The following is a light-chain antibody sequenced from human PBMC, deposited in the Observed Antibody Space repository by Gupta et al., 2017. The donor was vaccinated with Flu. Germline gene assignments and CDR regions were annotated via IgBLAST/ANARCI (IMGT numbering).Light chain of an antibody. J-gene: IGLJ2*01. CDR2: KDT. Sequence: SDELTQPPSMSVSPGQTARITCFGDALSKQYAYWFQQKPGQAPQVIIFKDTERPSGIPARFSGTRSGTRVTLIITGVQVEDEADYYCQSADITGSFRVFGGGTKLTVL. V-gene: IGLV3-25*02. CDR1: ALSKQY. CDR3: QSADITGSFRV.